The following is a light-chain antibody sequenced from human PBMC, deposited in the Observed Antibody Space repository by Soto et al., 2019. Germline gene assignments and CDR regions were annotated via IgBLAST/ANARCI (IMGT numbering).Light chain of an antibody. J-gene: IGKJ1*01. Sequence: DLQMTQSPSTLSASVGDRVTITCRASQSISSWLAWYQQKPGKAPKLLIYDASNLESGVPSRFSGSCSGTDFTLSISRLQPDDFATYYCQQYNSLWTFGQGTQVEVK. CDR1: QSISSW. CDR2: DAS. V-gene: IGKV1-5*01. CDR3: QQYNSLWT.